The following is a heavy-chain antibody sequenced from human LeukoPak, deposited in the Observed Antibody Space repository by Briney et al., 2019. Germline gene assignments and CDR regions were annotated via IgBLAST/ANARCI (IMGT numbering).Heavy chain of an antibody. D-gene: IGHD5-12*01. CDR3: ATGVATNVY. V-gene: IGHV3-72*01. J-gene: IGHJ4*02. Sequence: GGSLRLSRAASGFTFSDHYMDWVRQAPGKGLEWAGRIRNKANSYTTEYAASVKGRFTISRDDSKNSLYQQMNSLETEDTAVYYCATGVATNVYWGQGTLVTVSS. CDR2: IRNKANSYTT. CDR1: GFTFSDHY.